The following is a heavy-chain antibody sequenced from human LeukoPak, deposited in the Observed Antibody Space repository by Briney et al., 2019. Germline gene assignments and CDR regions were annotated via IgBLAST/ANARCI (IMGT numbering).Heavy chain of an antibody. CDR3: ARTQPPAATVDY. Sequence: SETLSPTCTVSGGSLSNSTNFWGWIRQPPGKEMEWIGSLYHSGSTYYNPSLKSRVTISVDRSKNQFSLKLSSVTAADTAVYYCARTQPPAATVDYWGHGTLVTVSS. CDR1: GGSLSNSTNF. CDR2: LYHSGST. V-gene: IGHV4-39*07. J-gene: IGHJ4*01. D-gene: IGHD2-2*01.